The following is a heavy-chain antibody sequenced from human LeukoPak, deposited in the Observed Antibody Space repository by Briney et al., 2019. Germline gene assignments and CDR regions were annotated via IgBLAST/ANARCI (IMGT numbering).Heavy chain of an antibody. D-gene: IGHD6-13*01. V-gene: IGHV4-61*02. CDR2: IYTSGST. Sequence: SQTLSLTCTVSGGSISSGNYYWSWIRQPAGKGLEWIGRIYTSGSTNYNPSLKSRVTLSVDTSKNQFSLRLTSVTAADTAFYYCAREEYSSDWYGHDSWGQGTLVTVSS. J-gene: IGHJ4*02. CDR3: AREEYSSDWYGHDS. CDR1: GGSISSGNYY.